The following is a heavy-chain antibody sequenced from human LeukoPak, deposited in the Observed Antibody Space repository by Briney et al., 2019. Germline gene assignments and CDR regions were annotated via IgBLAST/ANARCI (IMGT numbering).Heavy chain of an antibody. V-gene: IGHV3-23*01. CDR1: GFTLRSYV. CDR3: AKDLRLRYFDY. CDR2: ISGSGDST. D-gene: IGHD3-9*01. J-gene: IGHJ4*02. Sequence: GSLRLSCVASGFTLRSYVMNWVRQPPGKGLEWVSSISGSGDSTFYADSVKGRFTISRDNSKNTLYLQMNSLRAEDTAVYYCAKDLRLRYFDYWGQGTLVTVSS.